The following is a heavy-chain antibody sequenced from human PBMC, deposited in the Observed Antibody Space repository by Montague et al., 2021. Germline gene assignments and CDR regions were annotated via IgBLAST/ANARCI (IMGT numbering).Heavy chain of an antibody. Sequence: CAISGDSVSNNNAAWNWIRESPSRGLEWLGRTYYRSTWYTDYAVSVKGRIAINPDTSKNQSSLQLNSVTPEDTAVYYCAREGAGDLLFSFDSWGQGTLVTVSS. D-gene: IGHD3-10*01. J-gene: IGHJ4*02. CDR2: TYYRSTWYT. CDR1: GDSVSNNNAA. CDR3: AREGAGDLLFSFDS. V-gene: IGHV6-1*01.